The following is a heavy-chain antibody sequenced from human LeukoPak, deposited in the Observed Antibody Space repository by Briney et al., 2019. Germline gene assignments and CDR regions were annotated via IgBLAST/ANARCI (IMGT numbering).Heavy chain of an antibody. V-gene: IGHV3-74*01. CDR1: GFTFISYG. J-gene: IGHJ6*03. CDR2: INTDGSGT. CDR3: ASPSMTYYYYYMDV. D-gene: IGHD2/OR15-2a*01. Sequence: GGSLRLSCAVSGFTFISYGMQWVRQAPGKGLAWVSRINTDGSGTAYADSVKGRFTISRDNAKNSLYLQMNTLRAEDTAVYYCASPSMTYYYYYMDVWGRGTTVTVSS.